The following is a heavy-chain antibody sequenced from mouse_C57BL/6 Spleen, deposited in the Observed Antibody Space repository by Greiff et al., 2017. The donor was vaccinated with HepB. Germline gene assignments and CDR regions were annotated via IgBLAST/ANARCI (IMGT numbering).Heavy chain of an antibody. CDR1: GFTFSDYG. V-gene: IGHV5-17*01. CDR3: ASGGYPDY. Sequence: EVMLVDSGGGLVKPGGSLKLSCAASGFTFSDYGMHWVRQAPEKGLEWVAYISSGSSTIYYADTVKGRFTISRDNAKNTLFLQMTSLRSEDTAMYYCASGGYPDYWGQGTTLTVSS. D-gene: IGHD2-2*01. CDR2: ISSGSSTI. J-gene: IGHJ2*01.